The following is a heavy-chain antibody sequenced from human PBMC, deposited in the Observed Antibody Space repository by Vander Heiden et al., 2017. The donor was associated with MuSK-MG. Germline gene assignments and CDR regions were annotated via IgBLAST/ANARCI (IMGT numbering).Heavy chain of an antibody. CDR3: ARGSRPRGDSVFDP. D-gene: IGHD2-21*02. V-gene: IGHV4-34*01. J-gene: IGHJ5*02. Sequence: QVQLQQWGAGLLNPSETLSLTCAVYGGSFSGYYWSWIRQPPGKGLEWIGEINHSGSTNYKPSLKSRVTISVDTSKNQFSLKLSSVTAADTAVYYCARGSRPRGDSVFDPWGQGTLVTVSS. CDR2: INHSGST. CDR1: GGSFSGYY.